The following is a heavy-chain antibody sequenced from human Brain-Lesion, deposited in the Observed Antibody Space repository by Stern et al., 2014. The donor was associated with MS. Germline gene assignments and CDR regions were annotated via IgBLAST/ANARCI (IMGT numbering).Heavy chain of an antibody. CDR2: ISASGGST. V-gene: IGHV3-23*04. D-gene: IGHD1-14*01. CDR3: ASRTRYYGMDV. CDR1: GFSFSNYA. J-gene: IGHJ6*02. Sequence: EQLVESGGGLVQPGGSLRLACAASGFSFSNYAMTWVRQAPGKGLEWVSGISASGGSTYHADYVKGRFTIFRDNSKNTVYLRMNGLRGEDTAVYYCASRTRYYGMDVWGQGTTVTVSS.